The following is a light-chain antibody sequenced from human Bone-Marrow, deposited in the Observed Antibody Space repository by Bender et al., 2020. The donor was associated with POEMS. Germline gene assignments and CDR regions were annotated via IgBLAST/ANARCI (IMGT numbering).Light chain of an antibody. V-gene: IGLV2-23*02. CDR3: CSYAGFSTF. CDR1: SSDVGGYNY. Sequence: QSALTQPASLSGSPGQSITISCTGTSSDVGGYNYVSWYQQHPGKAPKLMIYDVSNRPSGVSNRFSGSKSANTASLTISGLQPEDEADYYCCSYAGFSTFFGRGTQLTVL. J-gene: IGLJ2*01. CDR2: DVS.